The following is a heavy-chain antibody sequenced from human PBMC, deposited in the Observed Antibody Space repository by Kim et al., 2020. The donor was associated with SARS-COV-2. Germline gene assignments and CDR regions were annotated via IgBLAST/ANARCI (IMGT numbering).Heavy chain of an antibody. Sequence: ASVKVSCKASGYTFTNYALHWVRQAPGQRLEWMGWVNAGDHTTRYSQNFQGRVTITWDTSASTAYMELSSLRSEDTAAYYCARPDYCSGGHCPVYDYWGQ. D-gene: IGHD2-15*01. CDR1: GYTFTNYA. CDR2: VNAGDHTT. CDR3: ARPDYCSGGHCPVYDY. V-gene: IGHV1-3*01. J-gene: IGHJ4*02.